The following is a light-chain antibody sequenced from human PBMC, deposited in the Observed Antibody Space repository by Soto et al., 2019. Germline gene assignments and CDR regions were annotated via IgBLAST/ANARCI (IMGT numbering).Light chain of an antibody. CDR3: QQRSNWPPV. CDR1: QIVSSVH. J-gene: IGKJ4*01. CDR2: DAS. V-gene: IGKV3-11*01. Sequence: EVVLTQSPGTLSLSPGERAILSCRASQIVSSVHLAWYQQKPGQAPRLLIYDASNRATGIPARFSGSGSGTDFTLTISSLEPEDFAVYYCQQRSNWPPVFGGGTKVDIK.